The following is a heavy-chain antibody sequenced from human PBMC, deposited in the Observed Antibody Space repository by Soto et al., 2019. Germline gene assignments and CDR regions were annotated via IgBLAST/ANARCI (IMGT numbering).Heavy chain of an antibody. CDR3: AKSMVRGVTGLFEY. CDR1: GFTFSRYG. J-gene: IGHJ4*02. V-gene: IGHV3-30*18. CDR2: MSYDENNK. D-gene: IGHD3-10*01. Sequence: QVQLVESGGGVVQPGRSLRLSCAASGFTFSRYGMHWVRQAPGKGLEWVAVMSYDENNKYYADSVKGRFTISRDNSKNTRYLQMDSLRAEDTAVYYCAKSMVRGVTGLFEYWGQGTLVTVSS.